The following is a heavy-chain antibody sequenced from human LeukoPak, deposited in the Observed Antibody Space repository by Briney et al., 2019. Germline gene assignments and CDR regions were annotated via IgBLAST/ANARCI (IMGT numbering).Heavy chain of an antibody. CDR2: IIPILGIA. Sequence: SVKVSCKASGGTFSSYAISWVRQAPGQGLEWMGRIIPILGIANYAKKFQGRVTITADKSTSTAYMELSSLRSEDTAVYYCARDIQVRGYCSGGSCYADYWGQGTLVTVSS. J-gene: IGHJ4*02. CDR3: ARDIQVRGYCSGGSCYADY. D-gene: IGHD2-15*01. CDR1: GGTFSSYA. V-gene: IGHV1-69*04.